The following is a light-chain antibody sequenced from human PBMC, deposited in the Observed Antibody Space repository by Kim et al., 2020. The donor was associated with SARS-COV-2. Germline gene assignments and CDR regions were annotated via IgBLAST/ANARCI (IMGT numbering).Light chain of an antibody. CDR1: QSTRSHY. CDR3: QQYANSGLT. CDR2: GAS. V-gene: IGKV3-20*01. Sequence: EIVLTQSPGTLSLSPGERATLSCRASQSTRSHYLAWYQQKPGQAPRLLIYGASSRATGIPDRFSGSGSGTDFTLTISRLEPEDSAVYYCQQYANSGLTFGGGTKVDIK. J-gene: IGKJ4*01.